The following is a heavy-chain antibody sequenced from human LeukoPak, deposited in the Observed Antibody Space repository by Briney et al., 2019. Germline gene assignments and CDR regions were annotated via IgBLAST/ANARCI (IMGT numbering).Heavy chain of an antibody. CDR2: IYHSGST. CDR1: GYSISSGYY. Sequence: SSETLSLTCTVSGYSISSGYYWGWIRQPPGKGLEWIGSIYHSGSTYYNPSLKSRVTISVDTSKNQFSLKVSSVTAADTAVYYCARDPGDIDYWGQGTLVTVSS. J-gene: IGHJ4*02. CDR3: ARDPGDIDY. V-gene: IGHV4-38-2*02. D-gene: IGHD3-16*01.